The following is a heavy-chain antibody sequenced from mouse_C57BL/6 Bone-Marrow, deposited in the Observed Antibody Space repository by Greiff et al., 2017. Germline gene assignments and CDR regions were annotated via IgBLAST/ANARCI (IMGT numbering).Heavy chain of an antibody. CDR1: GISITTGNYR. CDR2: IYYSGTI. V-gene: IGHV3-5*01. CDR3: ARDGTGTPYFDY. J-gene: IGHJ2*01. D-gene: IGHD4-1*01. Sequence: DVKLQESGPGLVKPSQTVFLTCTVTGISITTGNYRWSWIRQFPGNKLEWIGYIYYSGTITYNPSLTSRTTITRDTPKNQFFLEMNSLTAEDTATYYCARDGTGTPYFDYWGQGTTLTVSS.